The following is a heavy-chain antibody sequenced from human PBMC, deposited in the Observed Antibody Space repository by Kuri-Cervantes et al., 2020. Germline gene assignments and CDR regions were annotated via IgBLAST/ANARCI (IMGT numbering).Heavy chain of an antibody. CDR2: INPNNGGT. J-gene: IGHJ4*02. V-gene: IGHV1-2*02. D-gene: IGHD6-13*01. Sequence: ASVKVSCKASGYSFIDYYIHWVRQAPGQGLEWMGWINPNNGGTNYAQKFQGRVTMTRDTSISTTYMELSRLRFDDTAVYYCARDRSSWLLDYWGQGTLVTVSS. CDR1: GYSFIDYY. CDR3: ARDRSSWLLDY.